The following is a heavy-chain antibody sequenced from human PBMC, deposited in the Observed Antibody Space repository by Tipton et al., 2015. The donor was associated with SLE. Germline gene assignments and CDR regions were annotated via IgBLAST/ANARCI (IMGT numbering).Heavy chain of an antibody. CDR3: ARHLGAARSPWYYFYGMDV. Sequence: TLSLTCTVSDDSIFTYYWSWIRQPPGKGLEWIGYTFYRGNTDYNPSLKSRVTISLDTSKNQFSLKLSSVTAADTALYFCARHLGAARSPWYYFYGMDVWGQGTTVTVPS. J-gene: IGHJ6*02. D-gene: IGHD6-6*01. CDR2: TFYRGNT. CDR1: DDSIFTYY. V-gene: IGHV4-59*08.